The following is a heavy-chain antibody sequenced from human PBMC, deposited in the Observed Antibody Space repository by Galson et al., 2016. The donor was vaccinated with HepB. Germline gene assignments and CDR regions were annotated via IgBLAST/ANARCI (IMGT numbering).Heavy chain of an antibody. Sequence: SLRLSCGASGFTVSSNYLNWVRQAPGKGLERVSIIYVGGSTYYADSVRGRFTIARDNSKNTLYRQMNSLRAEEMAVYYCAGSGDYYYFDYWGQGTLVTVSS. J-gene: IGHJ4*02. CDR3: AGSGDYYYFDY. CDR2: IYVGGST. D-gene: IGHD7-27*01. CDR1: GFTVSSNY. V-gene: IGHV3-53*01.